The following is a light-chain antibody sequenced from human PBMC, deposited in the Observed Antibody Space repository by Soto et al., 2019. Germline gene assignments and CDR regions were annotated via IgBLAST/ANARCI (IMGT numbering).Light chain of an antibody. CDR2: GNS. V-gene: IGLV1-40*01. CDR1: SSNIGAGYD. Sequence: QSVLTQPPSVSGAPGQRVTISCTGSSSNIGAGYDVHWYQQLPGTAPKLLIYGNSNRPSGVPDRFSGSKSGTSASLAITGHQSEAEADHYCQTYDSSLSGYVFGTGTKLTFL. J-gene: IGLJ1*01. CDR3: QTYDSSLSGYV.